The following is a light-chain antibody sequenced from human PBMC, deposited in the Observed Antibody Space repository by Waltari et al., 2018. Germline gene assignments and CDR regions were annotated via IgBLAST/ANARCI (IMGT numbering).Light chain of an antibody. CDR1: QSVSSN. CDR2: SAS. Sequence: EVVMTHSPATLSVSSGDRVTLSCRASQSVSSNLAGYQQHPGHAPRLHIYSASTRSTGVPARFSGSGSGTDFTLTSRSLQSEDCAVYYCQQYNGWPRTFGQGTKVEI. J-gene: IGKJ1*01. CDR3: QQYNGWPRT. V-gene: IGKV3-15*01.